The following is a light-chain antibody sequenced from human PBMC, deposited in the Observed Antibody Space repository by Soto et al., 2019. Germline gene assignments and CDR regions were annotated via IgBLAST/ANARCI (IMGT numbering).Light chain of an antibody. CDR2: GAS. Sequence: EMVMTQSPGTLSVSPGERATLSCMASQSVGRNLAWYQQKPGQAPRLLIYGASTRATGIPARFSGSGSGTEFTLTISSLQSEDFAVYYCQQYNNWPGTFGQGTKVDI. CDR3: QQYNNWPGT. CDR1: QSVGRN. V-gene: IGKV3D-15*01. J-gene: IGKJ1*01.